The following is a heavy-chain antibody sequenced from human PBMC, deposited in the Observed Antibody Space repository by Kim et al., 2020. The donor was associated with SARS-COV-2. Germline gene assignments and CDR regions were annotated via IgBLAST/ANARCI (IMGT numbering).Heavy chain of an antibody. D-gene: IGHD2-2*01. CDR1: GGSFSGYY. CDR2: INHSGST. Sequence: SETLSLTCAVYGGSFSGYYWSWIRQPPGKGLEWIGEINHSGSTNYNPSLKSRVTISVDTSKNQFSLKLSSVTAADTAVYYCARGRSKRRSIVVVPAAMGDQKAYYFDYWGQGTLGTVSS. CDR3: ARGRSKRRSIVVVPAAMGDQKAYYFDY. V-gene: IGHV4-34*01. J-gene: IGHJ4*02.